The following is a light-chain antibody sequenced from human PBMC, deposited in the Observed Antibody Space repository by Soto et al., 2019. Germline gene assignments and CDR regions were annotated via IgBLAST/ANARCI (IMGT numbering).Light chain of an antibody. CDR3: QKYYSAPYT. J-gene: IGKJ2*01. CDR2: AAS. CDR1: QGISNF. Sequence: DIQMTQSPSSLSASVGDRVTITCRASQGISNFLAWYQQKPGKVPKLLISAASTLQSGVPSRFSGSGSGTDFTLTISSLQPKDVATYYCQKYYSAPYTFGQGTKLEIK. V-gene: IGKV1-27*01.